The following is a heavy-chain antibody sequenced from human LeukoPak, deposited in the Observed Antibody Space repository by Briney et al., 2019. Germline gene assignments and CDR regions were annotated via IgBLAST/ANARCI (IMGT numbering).Heavy chain of an antibody. V-gene: IGHV3-33*01. CDR2: IWYDGTNN. J-gene: IGHJ4*02. Sequence: PGGSLRLACAASAFTFRSYGMHWVRQAPGKWLGWVAIIWYDGTNNYYADSVKGRFTISRDNSKNTLYLQMNSLRVEDTAVYYCASGRMVRGVTISYYFDYWGQGTLVTVPS. CDR3: ASGRMVRGVTISYYFDY. D-gene: IGHD3-10*01. CDR1: AFTFRSYG.